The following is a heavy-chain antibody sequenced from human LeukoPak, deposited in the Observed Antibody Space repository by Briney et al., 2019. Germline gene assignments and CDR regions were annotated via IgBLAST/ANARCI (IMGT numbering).Heavy chain of an antibody. CDR3: ARGHPDAGPRGTIFGVVIRLGYYYYYMDV. D-gene: IGHD3-3*01. J-gene: IGHJ6*03. V-gene: IGHV4-34*01. CDR2: INHSGST. Sequence: NSSETLSLTCAVYGGSFSGYYWSWIRQPPGKGLEWIGEINHSGSTNYNPSLKSRVTISVDTSKNQFSLKLSSVTAADTAVYYCARGHPDAGPRGTIFGVVIRLGYYYYYMDVWGKGTTVTVSS. CDR1: GGSFSGYY.